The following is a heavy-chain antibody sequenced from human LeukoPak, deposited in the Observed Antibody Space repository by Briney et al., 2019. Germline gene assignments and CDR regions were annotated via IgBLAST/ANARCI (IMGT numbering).Heavy chain of an antibody. V-gene: IGHV3-23*01. J-gene: IGHJ4*02. CDR2: ISGSGGST. Sequence: PGGSLRLSCAASGFTLSSYAMSWVRQAPGKGLEWVSAISGSGGSTYYADSVKGRFTISRDNSKNTLYLQMNSLRAEDTAVYYCAKGGYCSGGSCYSTYWGQGTLVTVSS. CDR3: AKGGYCSGGSCYSTY. D-gene: IGHD2-15*01. CDR1: GFTLSSYA.